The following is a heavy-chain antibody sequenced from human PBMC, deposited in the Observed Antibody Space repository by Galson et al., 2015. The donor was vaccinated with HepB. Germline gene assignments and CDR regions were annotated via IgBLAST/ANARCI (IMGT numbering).Heavy chain of an antibody. CDR1: GFTFSNAW. CDR3: TTRGRITIFGVVNSPADY. D-gene: IGHD3-3*01. Sequence: SLRLSCAASGFTFSNAWMNWVRQAPGKGLEWVGRIKSKTDGGTTDYAAPVKGRFTISRDDSKNTLYLQMNSLKTEDTAVYYCTTRGRITIFGVVNSPADYWGQGTLVTVSS. J-gene: IGHJ4*02. V-gene: IGHV3-15*07. CDR2: IKSKTDGGTT.